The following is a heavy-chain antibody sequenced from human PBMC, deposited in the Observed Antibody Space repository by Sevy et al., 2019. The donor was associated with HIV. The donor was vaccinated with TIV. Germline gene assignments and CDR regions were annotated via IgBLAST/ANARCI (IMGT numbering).Heavy chain of an antibody. V-gene: IGHV3-21*01. J-gene: IGHJ4*02. Sequence: GGSLRLSCAASGFTFSSYSMNWIRQAPGKGLEWVSSISSSSSYIYYADSVKGRFTISRDNAKNSLYLQMNSLRAEDTAVYYCARDGPTMVRGVSFYFDYWGQRTLVTVSS. CDR1: GFTFSSYS. D-gene: IGHD3-10*01. CDR2: ISSSSSYI. CDR3: ARDGPTMVRGVSFYFDY.